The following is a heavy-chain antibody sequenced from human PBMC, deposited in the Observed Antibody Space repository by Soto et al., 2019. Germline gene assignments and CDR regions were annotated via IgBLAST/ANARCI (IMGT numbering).Heavy chain of an antibody. CDR3: ATDKFGAGRVGVHS. J-gene: IGHJ5*02. V-gene: IGHV1-69*08. CDR2: IVPILRLT. Sequence: QVQLVQSGAEVKNPGASLRVSCETSGDTSTIYTITWVRQAPGQGLQWMGRIVPILRLTNYAQEFQGRLTITADSSTSTAHIELTSLTSEDTAVYYCATDKFGAGRVGVHSWGQGTLVVVSS. D-gene: IGHD3-16*01. CDR1: GDTSTIYT.